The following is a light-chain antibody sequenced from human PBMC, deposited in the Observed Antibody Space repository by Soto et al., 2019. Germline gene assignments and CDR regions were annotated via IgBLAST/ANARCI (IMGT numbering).Light chain of an antibody. V-gene: IGLV4-60*03. J-gene: IGLJ1*01. CDR1: GGHSTYT. CDR2: LEGSGSY. CDR3: ETWDSHTYV. Sequence: QSVLTQSSSASASLGSSVKLTCTLSGGHSTYTIAWHQQQPGKVPRYLMKLEGSGSYNKGSGVPDRFSGSSSGADRYLTISNLQSEDEADYYCETWDSHTYVFGTGTKVTVL.